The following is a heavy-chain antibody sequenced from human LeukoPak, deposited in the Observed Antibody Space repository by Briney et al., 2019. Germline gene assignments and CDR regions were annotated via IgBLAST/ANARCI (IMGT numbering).Heavy chain of an antibody. CDR3: ASPSCDSTSCYGWFDP. CDR2: INPNSGGT. D-gene: IGHD2-2*01. J-gene: IGHJ5*02. CDR1: AYTFSNYG. V-gene: IGHV1-2*02. Sequence: GASVKVSCKTSAYTFSNYGFNWVRQAPGQGLEWMGWINPNSGGTNYAQKFQGRVTMTRDTSVSTAYMELSRLRSDDTAVYYCASPSCDSTSCYGWFDPWGQGTLVTVSS.